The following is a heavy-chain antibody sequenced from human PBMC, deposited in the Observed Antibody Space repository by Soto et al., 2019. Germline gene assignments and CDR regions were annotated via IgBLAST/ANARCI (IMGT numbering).Heavy chain of an antibody. V-gene: IGHV3-33*01. D-gene: IGHD2-15*01. J-gene: IGHJ4*02. CDR1: GFTFSTYG. CDR3: WRGPWHVGDVTPFHY. Sequence: QVHLVESGGGVVQPGRSLRLSCAASGFTFSTYGMHWVRQAPGKGLEWVALIWNHGREDSYADSVKGRFTISRDNSKNALYLQMNSLRADDTAVYYCWRGPWHVGDVTPFHYWGQGTLVTVSS. CDR2: IWNHGRED.